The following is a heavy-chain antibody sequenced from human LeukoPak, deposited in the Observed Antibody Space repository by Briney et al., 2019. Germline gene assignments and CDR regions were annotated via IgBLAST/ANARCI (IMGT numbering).Heavy chain of an antibody. CDR1: GFTFSSDS. Sequence: GALRLSFAGSGFTFSSDSITRGRQAPGKGLEWVSTISGSGVSTFYADPVKGRFTISRDNSKNTLYLHMNSLSAEDTAIYYCAKDSFSSRWGQGTLVTVSS. V-gene: IGHV3-23*01. CDR2: ISGSGVST. D-gene: IGHD2-2*01. J-gene: IGHJ4*02. CDR3: AKDSFSSR.